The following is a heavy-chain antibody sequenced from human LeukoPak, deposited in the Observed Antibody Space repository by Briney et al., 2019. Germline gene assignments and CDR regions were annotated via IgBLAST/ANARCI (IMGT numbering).Heavy chain of an antibody. Sequence: ASVKVSCEASGYTFPSYFMHWVRQAPGQGLEWVGIINPTGGSTTYAQKFQGRVTMTRDTSTSTVYMELSSLRSDDTAVYYCARTAARRFDYWGQGTLVTVSS. CDR3: ARTAARRFDY. V-gene: IGHV1-46*01. CDR1: GYTFPSYF. CDR2: INPTGGST. D-gene: IGHD6-6*01. J-gene: IGHJ4*02.